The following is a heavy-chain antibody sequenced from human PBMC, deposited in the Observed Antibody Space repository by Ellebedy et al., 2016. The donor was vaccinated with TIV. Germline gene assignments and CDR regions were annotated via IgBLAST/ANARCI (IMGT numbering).Heavy chain of an antibody. CDR2: IYYSGST. J-gene: IGHJ4*02. V-gene: IGHV4-39*01. D-gene: IGHD2-21*01. CDR3: ARGSSRGLHFDY. CDR1: GGSISSSSYY. Sequence: MPGGSLRLSCTVSGGSISSSSYYWGWIRQPPGKGLEWIGSIYYSGSTYYNPSLKSRVTISVDTSKNQFSLKLSSVTAADTAVYYCARGSSRGLHFDYWGQGTLVTVSS.